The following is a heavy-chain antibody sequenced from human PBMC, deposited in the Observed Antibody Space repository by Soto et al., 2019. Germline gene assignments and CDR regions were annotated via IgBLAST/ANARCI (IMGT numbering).Heavy chain of an antibody. CDR1: GYSISSGYY. CDR2: IYHSGST. CDR3: ARLGIWNYETIFDY. D-gene: IGHD1-7*01. J-gene: IGHJ4*02. V-gene: IGHV4-38-2*01. Sequence: PSETLSLTCAVSGYSISSGYYWGWIRQPPGKGLEWIGSIYHSGSTYYNPSLKSQVTISVDTSKNQFSLKLSSVTAADTAVYYCARLGIWNYETIFDYWGQGTLVTVSS.